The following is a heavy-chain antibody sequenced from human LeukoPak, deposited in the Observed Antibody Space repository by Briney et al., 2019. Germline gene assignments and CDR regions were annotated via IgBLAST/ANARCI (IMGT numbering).Heavy chain of an antibody. Sequence: GGSLRLSCAGSGFTFSSYAMSWVRQAPGKGLEWVSTISGSGGAGTYYADSVKGRFTISRDNSKDTLYLQLNYLRAEDTAVYYCAKASGYYYDSSGYYLGAFDIWGPGTMVTVSS. CDR3: AKASGYYYDSSGYYLGAFDI. J-gene: IGHJ3*02. D-gene: IGHD3-22*01. V-gene: IGHV3-23*01. CDR1: GFTFSSYA. CDR2: ISGSGGAGT.